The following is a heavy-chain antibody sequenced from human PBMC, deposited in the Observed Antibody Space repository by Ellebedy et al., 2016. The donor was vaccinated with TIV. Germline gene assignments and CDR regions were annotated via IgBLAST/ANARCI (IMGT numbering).Heavy chain of an antibody. CDR1: GYSFTSYW. D-gene: IGHD1-1*01. CDR3: ASPVIRQTGSKVHEGTRQFDI. CDR2: IYPGDSDT. Sequence: GESLKISXKGSGYSFTSYWIGWVRQMPGKGLEWMGIIYPGDSDTRYSPSFQGQVTISADKSISTAYLQWSSLKASDTAMYYCASPVIRQTGSKVHEGTRQFDIWGQGTMVTVSS. V-gene: IGHV5-51*01. J-gene: IGHJ3*02.